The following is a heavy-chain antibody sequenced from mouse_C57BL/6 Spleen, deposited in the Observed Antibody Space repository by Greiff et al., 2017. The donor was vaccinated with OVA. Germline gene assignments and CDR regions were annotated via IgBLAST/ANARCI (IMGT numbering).Heavy chain of an antibody. D-gene: IGHD2-3*01. Sequence: VQLQQSGPGLVKPSQSLSLTCSVTGYSITSGYYWNWIRQFPGNKQEWMGYISYDGSTNYNPSLKNRISLTRDTSKNQFFLKLNSVTTEDTATYYCAREELDGYYFDYWGQGTTLTVSS. CDR3: AREELDGYYFDY. V-gene: IGHV3-6*01. J-gene: IGHJ2*01. CDR1: GYSITSGYY. CDR2: ISYDGST.